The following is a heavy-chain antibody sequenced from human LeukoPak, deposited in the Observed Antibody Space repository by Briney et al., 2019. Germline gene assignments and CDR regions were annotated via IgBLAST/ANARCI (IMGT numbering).Heavy chain of an antibody. CDR3: ARAREQWLVRGDYFDY. CDR1: GFTFSNYG. CDR2: ISSSGSAK. J-gene: IGHJ4*02. V-gene: IGHV3-48*01. Sequence: QPGGSLRLSCAASGFTFSNYGLNWVRQAPGKGLEWVSHISSSGSAKYYADSVKGRFTISRDNAKNSLYLQMNSLRAEDTAVYYCARAREQWLVRGDYFDYWGQGTLVTVSS. D-gene: IGHD6-19*01.